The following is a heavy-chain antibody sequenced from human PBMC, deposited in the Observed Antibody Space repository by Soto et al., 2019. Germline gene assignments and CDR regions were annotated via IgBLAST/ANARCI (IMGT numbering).Heavy chain of an antibody. CDR1: GGSFSGYY. J-gene: IGHJ4*02. CDR2: INHSGST. Sequence: SETLSLTCAVYGGSFSGYYWGWIRQPPGKGLEWIGEINHSGSTNYNPSLKSRGNISVDTSKNQFSLKLSSVPPAENAVYYCETDSAVAPDYWGQGTLVTVSS. CDR3: ETDSAVAPDY. D-gene: IGHD6-19*01. V-gene: IGHV4-34*01.